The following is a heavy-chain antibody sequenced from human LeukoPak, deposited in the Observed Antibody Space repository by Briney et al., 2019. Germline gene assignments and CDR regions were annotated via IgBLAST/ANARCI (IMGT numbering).Heavy chain of an antibody. CDR3: ARGIVPAAPTYYYYYMDV. CDR2: IYTSGST. V-gene: IGHV4-61*02. Sequence: SQTLSLTCTVSGGSISSGSYNWIWLRQPAGKGLEWIGRIYTSGSTNYNPSLKSRVTISVDTSKNQFSLKLSSVTAADTAVYYCARGIVPAAPTYYYYYMDVWGKGTTVTVSS. D-gene: IGHD2-2*01. J-gene: IGHJ6*03. CDR1: GGSISSGSYN.